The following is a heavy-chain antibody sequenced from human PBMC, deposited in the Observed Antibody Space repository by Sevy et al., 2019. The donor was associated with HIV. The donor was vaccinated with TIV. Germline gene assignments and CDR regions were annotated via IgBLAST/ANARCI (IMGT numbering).Heavy chain of an antibody. V-gene: IGHV1-3*01. J-gene: IGHJ6*02. Sequence: ASVKVSCKASGYTFTSYAMHWVRQAPGQRLEWMGWINAGNGNTKYSQKFQGRVTITRDTSASTAYMELSSLRSEDTAVYYCARGQTIEYSSSSLYYYYGMDVWDQGTTVTVSS. CDR2: INAGNGNT. CDR3: ARGQTIEYSSSSLYYYYGMDV. D-gene: IGHD6-6*01. CDR1: GYTFTSYA.